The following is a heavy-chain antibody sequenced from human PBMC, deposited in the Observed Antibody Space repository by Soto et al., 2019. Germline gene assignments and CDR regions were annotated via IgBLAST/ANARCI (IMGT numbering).Heavy chain of an antibody. V-gene: IGHV3-23*01. CDR3: AKDRGFTGMVPDY. D-gene: IGHD5-18*01. CDR1: GFTFSSYA. Sequence: EVQVLESGGGLVQSGGSLRLSCAASGFTFSSYAMTWVRQAPGKGMEWVSVISGGGGSTYYADSEKGRFTISRDNSKNTVYLQMNSLRAEDTAVYYCAKDRGFTGMVPDYWGQGTLVTVSS. CDR2: ISGGGGST. J-gene: IGHJ4*02.